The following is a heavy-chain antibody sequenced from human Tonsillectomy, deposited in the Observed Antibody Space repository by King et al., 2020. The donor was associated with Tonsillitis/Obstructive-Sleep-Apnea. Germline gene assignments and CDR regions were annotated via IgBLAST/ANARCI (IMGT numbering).Heavy chain of an antibody. V-gene: IGHV3-21*01. CDR3: ARDGGDIVVVPAAIEHYYYMDV. Sequence: VQLVESGGGLVKPGGSLRLSCAASGFTFSSYSMNWVRQAPGKGLEWVSSISSSSSYIYSADSVKGRLTISRDNAKNTLYLQMNSLRAEETAGYYCARDGGDIVVVPAAIEHYYYMDVWGKGTTVTVSS. D-gene: IGHD2-2*01. J-gene: IGHJ6*03. CDR1: GFTFSSYS. CDR2: ISSSSSYI.